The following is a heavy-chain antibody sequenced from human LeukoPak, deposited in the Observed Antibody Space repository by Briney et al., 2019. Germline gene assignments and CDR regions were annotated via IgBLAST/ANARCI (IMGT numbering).Heavy chain of an antibody. Sequence: SGPTLVKPTQTLTLTCTFSGLSLSTSGVGVGWIRQPPGKALEWLALIYWDDDKRYSPSLKSRLTITKDTSKNQVVLTMTNMDPVDKAPYYCPHRRHSRYDFYYFSNLHVGAKGPAVPVP. J-gene: IGHJ6*03. D-gene: IGHD5-12*01. CDR2: IYWDDDK. V-gene: IGHV2-5*02. CDR3: PHRRHSRYDFYYFSNLHV. CDR1: GLSLSTSGVG.